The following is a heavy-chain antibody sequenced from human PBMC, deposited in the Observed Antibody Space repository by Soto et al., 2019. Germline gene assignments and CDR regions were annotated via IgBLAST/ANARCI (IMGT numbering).Heavy chain of an antibody. J-gene: IGHJ4*02. V-gene: IGHV1-8*01. Sequence: QVQLVQSGAEVREPGASVKVSCQASGYSFTSLDINWVRQTAGQGLEWMGWVEPSTGRTGYAQKFQGRVTLTRDTSINTAYMERPTLASDDPAFYYCARGVSAGVDYWGQGTLVIVSS. CDR3: ARGVSAGVDY. D-gene: IGHD1-26*01. CDR2: VEPSTGRT. CDR1: GYSFTSLD.